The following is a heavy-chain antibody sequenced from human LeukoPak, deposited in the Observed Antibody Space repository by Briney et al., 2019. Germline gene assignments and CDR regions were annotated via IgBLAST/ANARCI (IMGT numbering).Heavy chain of an antibody. Sequence: GSLRLSCAASGFTFSSYWMCWVRQPPGKGLEWIGEINHSGSTNYNPSLKSRVTISVDTSKNQFSLKLSSVTAADTAVYYCARGNTPNWFDPWGQGTLVTVSS. V-gene: IGHV4-34*01. CDR3: ARGNTPNWFDP. CDR2: INHSGST. D-gene: IGHD5-18*01. J-gene: IGHJ5*02. CDR1: GFTFSSYW.